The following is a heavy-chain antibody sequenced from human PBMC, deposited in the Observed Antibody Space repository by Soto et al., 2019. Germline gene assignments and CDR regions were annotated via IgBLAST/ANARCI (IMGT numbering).Heavy chain of an antibody. CDR2: VYFSEST. D-gene: IGHD3-9*01. CDR3: ARRGTYYEILTGFSPSYFDY. J-gene: IGHJ4*02. Sequence: SETLSLTCTVSGDSISSYYWNWIRQPPGKGLEWIGYVYFSESTNYNPSLKSRVTISGDKSKNQFSLRVTSMTAADTAVYYCARRGTYYEILTGFSPSYFDYWGQGSLVTVSS. V-gene: IGHV4-59*08. CDR1: GDSISSYY.